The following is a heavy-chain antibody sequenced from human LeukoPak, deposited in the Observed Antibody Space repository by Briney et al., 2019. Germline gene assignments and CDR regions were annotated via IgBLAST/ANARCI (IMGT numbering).Heavy chain of an antibody. CDR3: ARVGPYYYYYGMDV. J-gene: IGHJ6*02. Sequence: PGGSLRLSCAACGFTFSSYEINWVRQAPGKGLEWVSYISSSSSSIYYVDSVKGRFTVSRDNAKNSLYLQMNSLRAEDTAVYYCARVGPYYYYYGMDVWGQGTTVTVSS. V-gene: IGHV3-48*03. D-gene: IGHD1-26*01. CDR1: GFTFSSYE. CDR2: ISSSSSSI.